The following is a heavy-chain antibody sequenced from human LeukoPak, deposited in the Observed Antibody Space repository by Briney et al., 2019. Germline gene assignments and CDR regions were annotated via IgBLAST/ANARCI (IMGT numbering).Heavy chain of an antibody. CDR1: GGSISSYY. J-gene: IGHJ5*02. CDR2: IYTSGST. Sequence: SETLSLTCTVSGGSISSYYWSWIRQPAGKGLEWIGRIYTSGSTNYNPSLKSRVTMSVDTSKNQFSLKLSSVTAADTAVYYCARDLSYYYGSGHNNWFDPWGQGTLVTVSS. D-gene: IGHD3-10*01. CDR3: ARDLSYYYGSGHNNWFDP. V-gene: IGHV4-4*07.